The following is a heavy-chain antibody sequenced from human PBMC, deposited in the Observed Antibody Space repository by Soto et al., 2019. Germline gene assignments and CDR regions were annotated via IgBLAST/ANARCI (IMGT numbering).Heavy chain of an antibody. V-gene: IGHV3-23*01. D-gene: IGHD3-3*01. CDR1: GFTFSSYA. Sequence: EVQLLESGGGLVQPGGSLRLSCAASGFTFSSYAMSWVRQAPGKGLEWVSAISGSGGSTYYADSVKGRFTISRDNSKNTLYLQMNSLRAEDTAVYYCAKGELYDFSTYGAGGFDYWGQGTLVTVSS. J-gene: IGHJ4*02. CDR2: ISGSGGST. CDR3: AKGELYDFSTYGAGGFDY.